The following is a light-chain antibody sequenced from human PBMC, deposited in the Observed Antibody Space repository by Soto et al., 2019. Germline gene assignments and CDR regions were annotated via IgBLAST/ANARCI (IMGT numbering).Light chain of an antibody. CDR2: KAS. CDR3: QQYNSYPST. J-gene: IGKJ2*01. V-gene: IGKV1-5*03. Sequence: DIQMTQSPSTLSASVGDRVTITCRASQSISSWLAWYQQKPGKAPNLLIYKASSLESGVPSRFSGSGSGTEFTLTISSLQPDDFATYYFQQYNSYPSTFGQGTKLEIK. CDR1: QSISSW.